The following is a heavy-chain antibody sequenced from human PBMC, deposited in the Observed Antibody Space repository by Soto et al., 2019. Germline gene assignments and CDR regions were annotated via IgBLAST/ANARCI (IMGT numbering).Heavy chain of an antibody. CDR2: IKQDGSEK. CDR3: ARDETYYYSSGPV. V-gene: IGHV3-7*01. Sequence: LRLSCAASGFTFSSYWMSWVRQAPGKGLEWVANIKQDGSEKYYVDSVKGRFTISRDNAKNSLYLQMNSLRGEDTAVYYCARDETYYYSSGPVGGQGTLVTVSS. CDR1: GFTFSSYW. J-gene: IGHJ4*02. D-gene: IGHD3-10*01.